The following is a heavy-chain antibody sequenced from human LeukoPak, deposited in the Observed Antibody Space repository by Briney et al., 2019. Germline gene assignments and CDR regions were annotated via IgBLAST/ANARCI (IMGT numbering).Heavy chain of an antibody. CDR3: AKDLYKLTTVTTFGDY. CDR2: IYSGGST. CDR1: GFTVSSNY. Sequence: AGGSLRLSCAASGFTVSSNYMSWVRQAPGKGLEWVSVIYSGGSTYYADSVKGRFTISRDNSKNTLYLQMNSLRAEDTAVYYCAKDLYKLTTVTTFGDYWGQGTLVTVSS. J-gene: IGHJ4*02. D-gene: IGHD4-17*01. V-gene: IGHV3-53*01.